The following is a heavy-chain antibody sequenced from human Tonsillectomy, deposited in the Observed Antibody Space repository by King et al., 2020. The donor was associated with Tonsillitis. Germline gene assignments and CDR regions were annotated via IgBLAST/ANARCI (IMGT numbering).Heavy chain of an antibody. D-gene: IGHD2-8*01. CDR3: ARGALYTRVYDY. Sequence: VQLVESGGGLIQPGGSLRLSCAASGFTVSSNYMSWVRQAPGQGLEWVSVIYSGGDTYYADSVKGRFTISRDNSNNTLYLQMNSLRADDTAVYFCARGALYTRVYDYWGQGTLVTVSS. V-gene: IGHV3-53*01. CDR2: IYSGGDT. J-gene: IGHJ4*02. CDR1: GFTVSSNY.